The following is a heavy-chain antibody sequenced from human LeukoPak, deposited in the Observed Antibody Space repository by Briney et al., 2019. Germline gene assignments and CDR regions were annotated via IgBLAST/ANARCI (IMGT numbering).Heavy chain of an antibody. CDR2: IYHSGST. CDR1: GYSISSGYY. D-gene: IGHD3-3*01. J-gene: IGHJ5*02. CDR3: AGHYDFWSGPFWFDP. Sequence: SETLSLTCAVSGYSISSGYYWGWIRQPPGKGLEWIGSIYHSGSTYYNPSLKSRATISVDTSKNQFSLKLSSVTAADTAVYYCAGHYDFWSGPFWFDPWGQGTLVTVSS. V-gene: IGHV4-38-2*01.